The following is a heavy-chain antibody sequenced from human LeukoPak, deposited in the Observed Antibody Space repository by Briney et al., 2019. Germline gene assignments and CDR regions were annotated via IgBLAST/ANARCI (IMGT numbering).Heavy chain of an antibody. CDR3: ARGGRYLNWFDP. CDR1: GFTFDDYA. CDR2: ISWNSDSI. V-gene: IGHV3-9*01. J-gene: IGHJ5*02. Sequence: GGSLRLSCAASGFTFDDYAMHWVRQAPGKGLEWVSGISWNSDSIGYADSVKGRFTISRDNAKNSLYLQMNSLRAEDTAVYYCARGGRYLNWFDPWGQGTLVTVSS. D-gene: IGHD3-9*01.